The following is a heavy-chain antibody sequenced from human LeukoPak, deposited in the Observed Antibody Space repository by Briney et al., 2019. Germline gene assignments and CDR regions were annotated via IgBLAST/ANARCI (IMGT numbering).Heavy chain of an antibody. CDR3: ARVGRWLQSFDY. CDR1: GGSISSYY. V-gene: IGHV4-39*01. J-gene: IGHJ4*02. CDR2: IYYSGST. Sequence: SETLSLTCTVSGGSISSYYWSWIRQPPGKGLEWIGSIYYSGSTYYNPSLKSRVTISVDTSKNQFSLKLSSVAAADTAVYYCARVGRWLQSFDYWGQGTLVTVSS. D-gene: IGHD5-24*01.